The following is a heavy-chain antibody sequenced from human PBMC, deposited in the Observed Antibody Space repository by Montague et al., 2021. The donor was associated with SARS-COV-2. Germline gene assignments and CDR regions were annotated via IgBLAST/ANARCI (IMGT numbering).Heavy chain of an antibody. CDR1: GFDFFNFY. D-gene: IGHD2-8*01. CDR3: ATTKYCTLYYCVHGRHYFDD. V-gene: IGHV3-48*03. J-gene: IGHJ4*02. CDR2: ISSDGAEV. Sequence: SLRLSCAASGFDFFNFYMAWVRQAPGRGLEWIADISSDGAEVLYADSLKGRFTISRDNIQNSLYLQMNSLRAEDTAVYYCATTKYCTLYYCVHGRHYFDDWGQGTLVTVSS.